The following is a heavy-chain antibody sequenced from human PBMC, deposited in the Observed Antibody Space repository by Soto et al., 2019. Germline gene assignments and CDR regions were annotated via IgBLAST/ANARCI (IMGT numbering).Heavy chain of an antibody. D-gene: IGHD3-10*01. CDR3: ASGWFGEFVYQFDY. V-gene: IGHV1-18*01. CDR2: ISAYNGNT. CDR1: GYTFTSYG. J-gene: IGHJ4*02. Sequence: QVQLVQSGAEVKKPGASVKVSCKPSGYTFTSYGITWVRQAPGQGLEWMGWISAYNGNTNYAQKFQGRVTXXSXTXXSKSYLERRSLGSDDTAVYYCASGWFGEFVYQFDYWGQGTLVTVSS.